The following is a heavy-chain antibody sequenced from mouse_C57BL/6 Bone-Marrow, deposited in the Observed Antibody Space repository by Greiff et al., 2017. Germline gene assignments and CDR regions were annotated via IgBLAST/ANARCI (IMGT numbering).Heavy chain of an antibody. CDR3: ARYKGGYYAMDY. CDR2: IRNKANGYTT. CDR1: GFTFTDYY. J-gene: IGHJ4*01. V-gene: IGHV7-3*01. Sequence: DVKLVESGGGLVQPGGSLSLSCAASGFTFTDYYMSWVRQPPGKALEWLGFIRNKANGYTTAYSASVQGRFTISRDNSQIILYLLMNALRAEDSATYYCARYKGGYYAMDYWGQGTSVTVSS.